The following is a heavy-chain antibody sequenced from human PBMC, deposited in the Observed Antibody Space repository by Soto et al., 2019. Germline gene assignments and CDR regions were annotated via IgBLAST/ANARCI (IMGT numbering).Heavy chain of an antibody. CDR1: GGTFSSYA. CDR2: IIPIFGTA. Sequence: ASVKVSCKASGGTFSSYAISWVRQAPGQGLEWMGGIIPIFGTANYAQKFQGRVTITADESTSTAYMELSSLRSEDTAVYYCARERRRFGGVIVGGAFDIWGQGTMVTVSS. CDR3: ARERRRFGGVIVGGAFDI. D-gene: IGHD3-16*02. V-gene: IGHV1-69*13. J-gene: IGHJ3*02.